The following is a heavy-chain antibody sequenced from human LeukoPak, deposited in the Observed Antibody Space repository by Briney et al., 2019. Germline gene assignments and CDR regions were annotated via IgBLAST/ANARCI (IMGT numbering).Heavy chain of an antibody. CDR1: GFTFSSYG. D-gene: IGHD2-21*01. CDR2: ISTGGGST. J-gene: IGHJ4*02. Sequence: PGGSLRLSCAASGFTFSSYGMSWVRQAPGKGLEWVSAISTGGGSTYYADSVKGRFTISRDNSKNTLYLQMNSLRAEDTAVYYCARGPPGVVANDFDYWGQGTLVTVSS. V-gene: IGHV3-23*01. CDR3: ARGPPGVVANDFDY.